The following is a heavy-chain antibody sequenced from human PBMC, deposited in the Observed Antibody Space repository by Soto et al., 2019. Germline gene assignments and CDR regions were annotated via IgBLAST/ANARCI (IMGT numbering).Heavy chain of an antibody. J-gene: IGHJ2*01. CDR1: GFTFSAYA. V-gene: IGHV3-23*01. CDR3: AKFEGHPLEYWYLDF. D-gene: IGHD1-1*01. CDR2: IHGGGGAT. Sequence: GGSLRLSCEASGFTFSAYAMGWVRQAPGKGLEWVSTIHGGGGATHYADSVKGRFTISRDDSKNTLYAQMNSLRAEDTAVYYCAKFEGHPLEYWYLDFWGRGTLVTVSS.